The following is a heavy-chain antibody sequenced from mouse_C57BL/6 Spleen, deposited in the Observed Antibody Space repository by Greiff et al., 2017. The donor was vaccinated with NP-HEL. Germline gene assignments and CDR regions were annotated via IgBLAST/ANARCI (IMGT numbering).Heavy chain of an antibody. Sequence: EVQRVESGPGLVKPSQSLSLTCSVTGYSITSGYYWNWIRQFPGNKLEWMGYISYDGSNNYNPSLKNRISITRDTSKNQFFLKLNSVTTEDTATYYCAREGLDPANWDPFAYWGQGTLVTVSA. CDR3: AREGLDPANWDPFAY. D-gene: IGHD4-1*01. CDR1: GYSITSGYY. J-gene: IGHJ3*01. V-gene: IGHV3-6*01. CDR2: ISYDGSN.